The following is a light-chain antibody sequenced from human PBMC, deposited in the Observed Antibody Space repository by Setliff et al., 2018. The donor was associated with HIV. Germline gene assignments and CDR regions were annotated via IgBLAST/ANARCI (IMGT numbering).Light chain of an antibody. J-gene: IGLJ1*01. CDR2: DVT. Sequence: QSALAQPASVSGSPGQSITISCTGSSSDVGAYNYVSWYQQHPGEAPKLMIYDVTKRPPGVPDRFSGSKSGNTASLTISGLQAEDEADYYCCSYAGSYTYIFGTGTKVTVL. V-gene: IGLV2-11*01. CDR1: SSDVGAYNY. CDR3: CSYAGSYTYI.